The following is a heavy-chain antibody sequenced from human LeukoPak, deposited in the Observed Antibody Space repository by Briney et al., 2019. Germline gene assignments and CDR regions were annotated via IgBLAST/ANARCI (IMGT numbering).Heavy chain of an antibody. V-gene: IGHV4-59*01. J-gene: IGHJ3*02. CDR2: IYYSGST. D-gene: IGHD6-19*01. CDR1: GGSISSYY. Sequence: SETLSLTCTVSGGSISSYYWSWIRQPPGKGLEWIGYIYYSGSTNYNPSLKSRVTISVDTSKNQFSLKLSSVTAADTAVYYCARVHGSGWLGLVLDAFDIWGQGTMVTVSS. CDR3: ARVHGSGWLGLVLDAFDI.